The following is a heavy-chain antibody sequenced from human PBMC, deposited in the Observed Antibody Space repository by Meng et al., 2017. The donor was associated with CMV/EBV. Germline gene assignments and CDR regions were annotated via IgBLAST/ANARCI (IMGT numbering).Heavy chain of an antibody. CDR3: ARGIAVAGTRFDY. Sequence: DSVSSNRATWNWIRPSPSGGLEWLGRTYYRSKWYNDYAVSVKSRITINPDTSKNQFSLQLNSVTPEDTAVYYCARGIAVAGTRFDYWGQGTLVTVSS. CDR2: TYYRSKWYN. J-gene: IGHJ4*02. V-gene: IGHV6-1*01. D-gene: IGHD6-19*01. CDR1: DSVSSNRAT.